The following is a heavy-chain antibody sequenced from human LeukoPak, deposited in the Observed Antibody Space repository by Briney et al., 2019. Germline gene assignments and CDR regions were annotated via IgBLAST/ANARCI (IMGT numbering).Heavy chain of an antibody. D-gene: IGHD6-13*01. CDR2: IYSAGGT. CDR3: ARVYRQQLAYLTLGY. V-gene: IGHV3-53*01. CDR1: GFTITKKY. J-gene: IGHJ4*02. Sequence: GSLGLSCAASGFTITKKYMNWVRQAPGKGLDWVSLIYSAGGTSYADSVKGRFTISKDNSKNTLYLQMNSLRLEDTAVYYCARVYRQQLAYLTLGYWGQGTLVTVSS.